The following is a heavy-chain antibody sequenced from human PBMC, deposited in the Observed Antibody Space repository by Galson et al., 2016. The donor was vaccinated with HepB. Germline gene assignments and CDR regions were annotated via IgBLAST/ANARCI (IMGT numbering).Heavy chain of an antibody. V-gene: IGHV3-30*18. CDR3: AKWGGSGYDWARLDY. J-gene: IGHJ4*02. CDR1: GFTFSSYG. Sequence: SLRLSCAASGFTFSSYGMHWVRQAPGKGLEWVAVISYDGSNKYYADSVKGRFTISRDNSKNTLYLQMNSLRAEDTAVYYCAKWGGSGYDWARLDYWGQGTLVTASS. CDR2: ISYDGSNK. D-gene: IGHD5-12*01.